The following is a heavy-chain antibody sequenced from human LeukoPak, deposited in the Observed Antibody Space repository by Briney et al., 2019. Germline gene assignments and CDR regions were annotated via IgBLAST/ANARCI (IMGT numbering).Heavy chain of an antibody. V-gene: IGHV6-1*01. J-gene: IGHJ4*02. CDR2: TYYRSQEWYT. Sequence: SQTLSLTFAISGDSVSSNGAAWNWIRQSPSRGLEWLGRTYYRSQEWYTDYAPSVKGRITLNPDTSKNQFSLQLNSVTPEDMAVYYCGRETDFGVVTNWGQGTLVTVSS. CDR1: GDSVSSNGAA. CDR3: GRETDFGVVTN. D-gene: IGHD3-3*01.